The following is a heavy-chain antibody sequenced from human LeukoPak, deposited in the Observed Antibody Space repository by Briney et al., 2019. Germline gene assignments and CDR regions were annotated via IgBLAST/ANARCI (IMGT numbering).Heavy chain of an antibody. D-gene: IGHD6-25*01. V-gene: IGHV3-23*01. J-gene: IGHJ3*02. CDR2: ISGSGDSA. CDR3: ATPIIAAPETRAFDI. Sequence: GVSLRLSCAASGFTFSSYAMSWVRQAPGKGLEWLSFISGSGDSAYYADSVKGRITISRDNFRNTLYLQMSSLRAEDTAVYYCATPIIAAPETRAFDIWGQGTMVTVSS. CDR1: GFTFSSYA.